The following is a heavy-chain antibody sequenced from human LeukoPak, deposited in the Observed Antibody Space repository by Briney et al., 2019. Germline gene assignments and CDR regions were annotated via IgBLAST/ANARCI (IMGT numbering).Heavy chain of an antibody. CDR3: VRGGTYYLPY. CDR2: IYTSGST. V-gene: IGHV4-61*02. J-gene: IGHJ4*02. CDR1: GGSISSGSYY. Sequence: SETLSLTCTVSGGSISSGSYYWSWIRQPAGKGLEWIGRIYTSGSTNYNPSLKSRVTISVDKSKNQFSLKLSSVTAADTAIYYCVRGGTYYLPYWGQGILVTVSS. D-gene: IGHD1-26*01.